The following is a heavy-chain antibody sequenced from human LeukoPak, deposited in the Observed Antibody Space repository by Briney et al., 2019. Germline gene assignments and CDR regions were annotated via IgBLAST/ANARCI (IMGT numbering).Heavy chain of an antibody. CDR3: ARSETSGSYSPDYYYYGMDV. Sequence: GGSLRLSCAASGFTFSSYAMSWVRQAPGKGLEWVSAISGSGGSTYYADSVKGRFTISRDNSKNTLYLQMNSLRAEDTAVYYCARSETSGSYSPDYYYYGMDVWGQGTTVTVSS. CDR1: GFTFSSYA. V-gene: IGHV3-23*01. D-gene: IGHD1-26*01. J-gene: IGHJ6*02. CDR2: ISGSGGST.